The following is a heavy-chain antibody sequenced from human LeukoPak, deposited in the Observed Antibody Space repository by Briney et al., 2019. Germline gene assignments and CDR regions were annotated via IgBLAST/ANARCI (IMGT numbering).Heavy chain of an antibody. J-gene: IGHJ6*03. V-gene: IGHV3-74*01. CDR3: ARFNWIAAAASYYYYMDV. CDR2: INSDGINT. Sequence: GGSLRLSCAASGFTFSNYWMHWVRQAPGKGLVWVSRINSDGINTSYADSVKGRFTISRDNAKNTLNLQMNSLRAEDTAVYYCARFNWIAAAASYYYYMDVWGKGTTVTVSS. CDR1: GFTFSNYW. D-gene: IGHD6-13*01.